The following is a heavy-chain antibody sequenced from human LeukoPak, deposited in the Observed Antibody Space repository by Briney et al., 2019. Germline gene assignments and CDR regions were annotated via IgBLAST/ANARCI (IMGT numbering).Heavy chain of an antibody. V-gene: IGHV4-59*08. CDR2: IYYSGST. J-gene: IGHJ3*02. CDR3: ARWYSSSWYATDAFDI. D-gene: IGHD6-13*01. Sequence: SETLSLTCTVSGGSISSYYWSWIRQPPGKGLEWIGYIYYSGSTNYNPSLKSRVTISLDTSKNQFSLKLSSVTAADTAVYYCARWYSSSWYATDAFDIWGQGTMVTVSS. CDR1: GGSISSYY.